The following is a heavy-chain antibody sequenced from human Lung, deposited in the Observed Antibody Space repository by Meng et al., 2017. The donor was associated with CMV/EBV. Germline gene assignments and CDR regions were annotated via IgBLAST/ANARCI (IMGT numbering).Heavy chain of an antibody. D-gene: IGHD2-2*02. Sequence: SVKVSXKASGYTFTRYDINWVRQAAGQGLEWMGWMNTNSGNTGYAQKFQGRVTMTRNTATGTAYMELRSLKSEDTAVYYCAREEILVEASAIGRAKYYYSGMDVWGQGXTVTVSS. V-gene: IGHV1-8*01. CDR3: AREEILVEASAIGRAKYYYSGMDV. CDR1: GYTFTRYD. CDR2: MNTNSGNT. J-gene: IGHJ6*02.